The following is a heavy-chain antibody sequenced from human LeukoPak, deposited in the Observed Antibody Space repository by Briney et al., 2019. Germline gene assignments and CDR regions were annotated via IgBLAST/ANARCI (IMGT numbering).Heavy chain of an antibody. CDR3: ARARGGYSSGWYDREDY. D-gene: IGHD6-19*01. CDR2: IYYSGST. J-gene: IGHJ4*02. Sequence: PSETLSLTCTVSGGSISSSSYYWGWIRQPPGKGLEWIGSIYYSGSTYYNPSLKSRVTISVDTSKNQFSLKLSSVTAADTAVYYCARARGGYSSGWYDREDYWGQGTLVTVSS. V-gene: IGHV4-39*07. CDR1: GGSISSSSYY.